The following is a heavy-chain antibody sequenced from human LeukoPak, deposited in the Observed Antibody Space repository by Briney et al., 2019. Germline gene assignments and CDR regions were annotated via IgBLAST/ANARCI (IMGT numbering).Heavy chain of an antibody. CDR2: INGDGSEE. Sequence: GGSLRLSCVGCGFPFNTFWINWGLHTPGEGLEWVANINGDGSEENYADSVKGRFTISRDNAKSSVYLQMNSLRADDTGVYFCARGHYGVQCQWGQGTLVTVSS. D-gene: IGHD4-17*01. CDR1: GFPFNTFW. V-gene: IGHV3-7*01. CDR3: ARGHYGVQCQ. J-gene: IGHJ4*02.